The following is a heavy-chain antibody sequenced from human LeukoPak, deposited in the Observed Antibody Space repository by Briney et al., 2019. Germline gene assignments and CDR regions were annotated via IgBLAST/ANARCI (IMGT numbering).Heavy chain of an antibody. D-gene: IGHD2-21*02. J-gene: IGHJ3*02. CDR3: AREEGDWGDAFDI. Sequence: ASVKLSCKASGYTFTNYGISWGRQAPGQGLEWMGWISGYNGNTNYAQKVQGRVTMTRDTSTSTAYMELRSLRSDDTAVYYCAREEGDWGDAFDIWGQGTLVTVSS. CDR1: GYTFTNYG. V-gene: IGHV1-18*01. CDR2: ISGYNGNT.